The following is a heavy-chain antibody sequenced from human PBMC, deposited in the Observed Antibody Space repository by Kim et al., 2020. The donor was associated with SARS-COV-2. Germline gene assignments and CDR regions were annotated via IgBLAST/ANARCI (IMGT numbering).Heavy chain of an antibody. D-gene: IGHD3-10*01. J-gene: IGHJ4*02. Sequence: LKSRVTIPGDTSKNQFSLKLSSVTATDTAVYYCARLAGSYWGGFDYWGQGTLVTVSS. V-gene: IGHV4-39*01. CDR3: ARLAGSYWGGFDY.